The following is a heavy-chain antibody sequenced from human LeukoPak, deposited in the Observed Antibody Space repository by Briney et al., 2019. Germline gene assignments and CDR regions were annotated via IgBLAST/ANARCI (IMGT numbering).Heavy chain of an antibody. CDR2: LYYSGST. V-gene: IGHV4-39*07. J-gene: IGHJ5*02. CDR1: GGSVSSGTYY. CDR3: ARVPQSRIPS. D-gene: IGHD2-2*02. Sequence: KSSETLSLTCTVSGGSVSSGTYYWGWIRQPPGKGLEWIGSLYYSGSTFYNPSLKSRVTIPLDTSKNHFSLRLSSVTAADTAVYFCARVPQSRIPSWGQGTLVIVSS.